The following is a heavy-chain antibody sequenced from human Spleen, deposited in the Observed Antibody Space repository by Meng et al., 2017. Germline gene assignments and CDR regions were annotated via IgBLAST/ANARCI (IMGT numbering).Heavy chain of an antibody. CDR3: ATPDLGYCSNTSCYNYYYYGMDV. J-gene: IGHJ6*02. Sequence: SETLSLTCTVSGGSISSYYWSWIRQPPGKGLEWIGYIYDSGNTKYNPSLESRVTISLDTSKNQFSLKLTSVTAEDTAVYYCATPDLGYCSNTSCYNYYYYGMDVWGRGTTVTVSS. D-gene: IGHD2-2*02. CDR2: IYDSGNT. V-gene: IGHV4-59*01. CDR1: GGSISSYY.